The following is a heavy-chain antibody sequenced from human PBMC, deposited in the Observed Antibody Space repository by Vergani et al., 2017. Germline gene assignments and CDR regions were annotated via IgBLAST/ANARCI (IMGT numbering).Heavy chain of an antibody. J-gene: IGHJ4*02. D-gene: IGHD1-26*01. CDR2: INPNGDAT. Sequence: QVQLVQSGAELKKPGASVRVSCKASGFIFTDYYIHWMRQAPGQGLEWIGWINPNGDATHYAQNFRGRVTLTRDTSSTTAYMDLASLTSDDTAIYYCARDHQGPTTLDYWGQGSLVTV. V-gene: IGHV1-2*02. CDR1: GFIFTDYY. CDR3: ARDHQGPTTLDY.